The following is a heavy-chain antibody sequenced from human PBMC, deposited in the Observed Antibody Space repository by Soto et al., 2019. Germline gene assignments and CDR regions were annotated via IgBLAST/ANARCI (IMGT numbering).Heavy chain of an antibody. Sequence: SETLSLTCSVSCASIISGDHFWNWIRQPPGKGLEWIGNIHYSGRTDYNPSLKSRLTMSVDTSKNQFSLKLSSVTAADTAVYFCAGGRHSIWGTYLSGWFDPWGQGNLVTV. CDR2: IHYSGRT. CDR1: CASIISGDHF. CDR3: AGGRHSIWGTYLSGWFDP. J-gene: IGHJ5*02. V-gene: IGHV4-30-4*01. D-gene: IGHD3-16*02.